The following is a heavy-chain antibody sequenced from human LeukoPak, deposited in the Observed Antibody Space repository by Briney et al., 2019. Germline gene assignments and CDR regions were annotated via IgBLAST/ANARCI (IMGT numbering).Heavy chain of an antibody. CDR3: AKATMDGHGMDV. Sequence: GGSLRLSCAASGFTFDDYAMHWVRQAPGKGLEGVPGISWNSGGIGYADSVKGRFTISRDNAKNSLYLQMNSLRAEDAALYYCAKATMDGHGMDVWGQGTTVTVSS. J-gene: IGHJ6*02. CDR1: GFTFDDYA. D-gene: IGHD4/OR15-4a*01. CDR2: ISWNSGGI. V-gene: IGHV3-9*01.